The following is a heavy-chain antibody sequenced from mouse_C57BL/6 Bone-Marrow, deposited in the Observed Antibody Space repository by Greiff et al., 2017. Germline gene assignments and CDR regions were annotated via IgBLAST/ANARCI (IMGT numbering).Heavy chain of an antibody. CDR2: ISDGGSYT. Sequence: EVKVVESGGGLVKPGGSLKLSCAASGFTFSSYAMSWVRQTPEKRLEWVATISDGGSYTYYPDNVKGRFTISRDNAKNNLYLQMSHLNSEDTAMYYCARDPPSYYYGSSWFAYWGQGTLVTGSA. J-gene: IGHJ3*01. CDR1: GFTFSSYA. D-gene: IGHD1-1*01. CDR3: ARDPPSYYYGSSWFAY. V-gene: IGHV5-4*01.